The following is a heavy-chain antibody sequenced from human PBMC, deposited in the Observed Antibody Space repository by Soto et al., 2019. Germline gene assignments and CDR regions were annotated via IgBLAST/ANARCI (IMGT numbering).Heavy chain of an antibody. CDR2: IYYSGST. CDR1: GGSISSYY. Sequence: SETLSLTCTVSGGSISSYYWSWIRQPPGKGLEWIGYIYYSGSTNYNPSLKSRVTISVDTSKNQFSLKLSSVTAADTAVYYCARRRMGGEYYYYYYMDVWGKGTTVTVSS. J-gene: IGHJ6*03. V-gene: IGHV4-59*08. D-gene: IGHD3-16*01. CDR3: ARRRMGGEYYYYYYMDV.